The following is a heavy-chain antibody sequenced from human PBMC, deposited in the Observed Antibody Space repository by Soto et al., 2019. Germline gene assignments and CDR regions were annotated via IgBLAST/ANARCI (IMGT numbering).Heavy chain of an antibody. CDR2: INPNSGGT. V-gene: IGHV1-2*04. CDR1: GYTFTGYY. CDR3: ARGPATKTTVTTDDAFDI. D-gene: IGHD4-17*01. Sequence: ASVKVSCKASGYTFTGYYMHWVRQAPGQGLEWMGWINPNSGGTNYAQKYQGWVTMTRDTSISTAYIELSRLRTEDTAVYYCARGPATKTTVTTDDAFDIWGQGTMVTVSS. J-gene: IGHJ3*02.